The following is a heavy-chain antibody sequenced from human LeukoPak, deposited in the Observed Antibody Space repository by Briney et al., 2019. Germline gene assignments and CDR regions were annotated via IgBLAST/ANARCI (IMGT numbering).Heavy chain of an antibody. D-gene: IGHD3-22*01. CDR1: GFIFSSDA. CDR3: AKVEYYYDSTHAFDI. Sequence: GGSLRLSCAASGFIFSSDAVSWVRQAPGKGRQWVSDIRGSGGVTYYADSVKGRFTISRDNSKNTLYLQMNSLGAEDTAVYYCAKVEYYYDSTHAFDIWGQGPMVTVSS. V-gene: IGHV3-23*01. J-gene: IGHJ3*02. CDR2: IRGSGGVT.